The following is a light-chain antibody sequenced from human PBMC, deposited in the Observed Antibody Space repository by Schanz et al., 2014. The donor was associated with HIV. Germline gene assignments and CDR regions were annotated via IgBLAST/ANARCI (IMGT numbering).Light chain of an antibody. CDR1: QSVRNN. CDR2: GAS. J-gene: IGKJ1*01. V-gene: IGKV3-15*01. Sequence: EIVMTQSPATLSVSPGERATLSCRASQSVRNNLAWYQQKPGQAPRLLVYGASTRVTGIPARFSGSGSGTEFTLTISSLQSEDFAVYYCQQYNNWPRTFGQGTKVEI. CDR3: QQYNNWPRT.